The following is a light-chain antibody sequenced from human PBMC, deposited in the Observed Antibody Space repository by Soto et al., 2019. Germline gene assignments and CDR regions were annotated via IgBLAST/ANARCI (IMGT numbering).Light chain of an antibody. CDR3: NSYISASTYV. J-gene: IGLJ1*01. CDR2: DVT. Sequence: QSVLTQPASVSGSPGQSITISCTGTGSDIGSYNYVSWYQHHPGKVPKFIIYDVTNRPSGVSDRFSGSKSGNTASLTISGLQAEDEADYYCNSYISASTYVFGTGTKVTVL. CDR1: GSDIGSYNY. V-gene: IGLV2-14*03.